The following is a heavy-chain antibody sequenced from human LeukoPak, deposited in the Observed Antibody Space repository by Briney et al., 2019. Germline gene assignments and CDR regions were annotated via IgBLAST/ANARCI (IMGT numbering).Heavy chain of an antibody. CDR1: GYTFTSYY. Sequence: GASVKVSCKASGYTFTSYYMHWVRQAPGQGLEWMGIINPSGGSTSYAQKFQGRVTMTRDTSTSTVYMELSSLGSEDTAVYYCARDSQGSVWSGYYNYYYGMDVWGQGTTVTVSS. CDR2: INPSGGST. D-gene: IGHD3-3*01. V-gene: IGHV1-46*01. J-gene: IGHJ6*02. CDR3: ARDSQGSVWSGYYNYYYGMDV.